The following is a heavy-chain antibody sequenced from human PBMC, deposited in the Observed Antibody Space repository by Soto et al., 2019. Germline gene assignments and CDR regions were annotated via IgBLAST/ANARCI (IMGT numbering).Heavy chain of an antibody. D-gene: IGHD1-26*01. CDR1: GFTFSSYA. CDR3: AREVGASRFDY. V-gene: IGHV3-30-3*01. CDR2: ISYDGSNK. J-gene: IGHJ4*02. Sequence: GGSLRLSCAASGFTFSSYAMHWVRQAPGKGLEWVAVISYDGSNKYYADSVKGRFTISRDNSKNTLYLQMNSLRAEDTAVYYCAREVGASRFDYWGQGTLVTVSS.